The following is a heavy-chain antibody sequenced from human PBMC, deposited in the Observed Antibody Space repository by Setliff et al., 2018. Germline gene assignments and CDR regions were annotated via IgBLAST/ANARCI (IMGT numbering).Heavy chain of an antibody. J-gene: IGHJ4*02. CDR3: ARTGTYMYFDY. V-gene: IGHV4-61*02. Sequence: NPSETLSLTCTVSGGSVGSDFSYWTWIRQPAGKGLEWTGRIYTTWSTIYNPSLKSRVTISRDTSKSQFFLKLNSLTAADTAVYYCARTGTYMYFDYWGQGALVTVSS. CDR2: IYTTWST. D-gene: IGHD1-1*01. CDR1: GGSVGSDFSY.